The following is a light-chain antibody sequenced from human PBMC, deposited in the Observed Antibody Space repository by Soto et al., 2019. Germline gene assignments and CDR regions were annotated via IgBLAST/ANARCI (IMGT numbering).Light chain of an antibody. CDR2: DDN. J-gene: IGLJ2*01. Sequence: QAVVTQPPSVSAAPGQKVTISCSGSSSNVGSYYVSWYQQPPGTAPKLLIYDDNKRPSGIPDRFSGSKSGTSATLGITGLQTGDEADYYCATWDNSLSAALFGGGTKVTVL. CDR3: ATWDNSLSAAL. CDR1: SSNVGSYY. V-gene: IGLV1-51*01.